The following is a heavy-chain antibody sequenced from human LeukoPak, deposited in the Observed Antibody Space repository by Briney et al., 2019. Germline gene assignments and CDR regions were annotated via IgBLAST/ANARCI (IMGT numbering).Heavy chain of an antibody. CDR3: AKGSGRDIVLMVYAYIDY. CDR1: GFTFSSYA. V-gene: IGHV3-23*01. CDR2: ISGSGGST. D-gene: IGHD2-8*01. Sequence: GGSLRLSCAASGFTFSSYAMSWVRQAPGKGLEWVSAISGSGGSTYYADSAKGRFTISRDNSKNTLYLQMNSLRAEDTAVYYCAKGSGRDIVLMVYAYIDYWGQGTLVTVSS. J-gene: IGHJ4*02.